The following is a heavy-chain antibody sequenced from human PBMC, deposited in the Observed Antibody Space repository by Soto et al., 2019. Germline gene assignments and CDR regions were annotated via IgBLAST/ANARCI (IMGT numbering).Heavy chain of an antibody. V-gene: IGHV3-15*01. CDR3: TTELGYCSSTSCYLVDY. Sequence: GGSLRLSCAASGFTFSNAWMSWVRQAPGKGLEWVGRIKSKTDGGTTDYAAPVKGRFTISRDDSKNTLYLQMNSLKTEDTAVYYCTTELGYCSSTSCYLVDYWGQGTLVTVSS. CDR1: GFTFSNAW. CDR2: IKSKTDGGTT. D-gene: IGHD2-2*01. J-gene: IGHJ4*02.